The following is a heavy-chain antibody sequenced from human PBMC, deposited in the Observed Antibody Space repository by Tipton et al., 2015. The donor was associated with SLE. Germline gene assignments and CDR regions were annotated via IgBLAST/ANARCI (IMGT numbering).Heavy chain of an antibody. V-gene: IGHV4-59*01. D-gene: IGHD2-21*01. CDR2: SYSGGST. Sequence: TLSLTCSVSGDSISTNYWIWIRQPPGKRLEWMGYSYSGGSTNYNPALESRVFISVDTSKSQFSLHLTSVTAADTAVYYCAKWSVVASGQPFGHWGQGILVTVSS. J-gene: IGHJ4*02. CDR1: GDSISTNY. CDR3: AKWSVVASGQPFGH.